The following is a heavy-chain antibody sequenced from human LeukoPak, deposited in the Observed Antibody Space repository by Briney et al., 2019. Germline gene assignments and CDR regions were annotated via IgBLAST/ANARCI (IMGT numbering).Heavy chain of an antibody. CDR3: ARVKLYYYYYYMDV. D-gene: IGHD5-24*01. CDR1: GFTFSSYA. CDR2: ISGSGGST. V-gene: IGHV3-23*01. J-gene: IGHJ6*03. Sequence: GGSLRLSCAASGFTFSSYAMSWVRQAPGKGLEWVSAISGSGGSTYYADSVKGRFTISRDNSKNTLYLQMNSLRAEDTAVYYCARVKLYYYYYYMDVWGKGTTVTVSS.